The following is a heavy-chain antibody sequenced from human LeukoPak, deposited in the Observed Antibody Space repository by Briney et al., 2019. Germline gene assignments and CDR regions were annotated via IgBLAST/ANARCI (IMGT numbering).Heavy chain of an antibody. CDR2: ISGSGGST. D-gene: IGHD3-16*01. CDR3: FKSSGGY. Sequence: GGSLRLSCAASGFTFSSYAMSSVRQAPGKGLEWVSGISGSGGSTYYVDSVKGRFTMSRDNSKNTLYLQMNSLRAEDTAVYYCFKSSGGYWGQGTLVTVSS. CDR1: GFTFSSYA. J-gene: IGHJ4*02. V-gene: IGHV3-23*01.